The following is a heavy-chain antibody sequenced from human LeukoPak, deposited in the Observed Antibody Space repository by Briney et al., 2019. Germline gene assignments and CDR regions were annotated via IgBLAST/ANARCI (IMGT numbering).Heavy chain of an antibody. D-gene: IGHD2-21*02. CDR2: IYYSGST. J-gene: IGHJ4*02. CDR1: GGSISSGDYY. V-gene: IGHV4-30-4*01. CDR3: ARNTAHEYYFDY. Sequence: SETLSLTCTVSGGSISSGDYYWSWIRQPPGKGLEWIGYIYYSGSTYYNPSLKSRVTISVDTSKNQFSLKLNSVTAADTAVYHCARNTAHEYYFDYWGQGTLVTVSS.